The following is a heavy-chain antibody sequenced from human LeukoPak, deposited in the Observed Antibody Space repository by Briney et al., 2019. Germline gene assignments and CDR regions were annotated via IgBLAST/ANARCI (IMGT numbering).Heavy chain of an antibody. CDR3: ARRSDYYGSGSYYSHALVFDY. D-gene: IGHD3-10*01. CDR1: GGSISSYY. Sequence: PSETLSLTCTVSGGSISSYYWSWIRQPPGKGLEWIGYIYYSGSTNYNPSLKSRVTISVDTSKNQFSLKLSSVTAADTAVYYCARRSDYYGSGSYYSHALVFDYWGQGTLVTVSS. CDR2: IYYSGST. J-gene: IGHJ4*02. V-gene: IGHV4-59*08.